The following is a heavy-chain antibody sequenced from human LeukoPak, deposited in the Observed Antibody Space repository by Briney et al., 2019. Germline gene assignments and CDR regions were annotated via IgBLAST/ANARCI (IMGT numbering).Heavy chain of an antibody. Sequence: GGSLRLSCAASGFTFSNAWMNWVRQAPGKGLEWVSSISRRSRHLYYAGSVKGRFTISRDNAKNSLYLQMNSLRAEDMAVYYCVRDLMGAGGTTAYFHHWGQGTLVTVSS. CDR3: VRDLMGAGGTTAYFHH. J-gene: IGHJ1*01. CDR1: GFTFSNAW. D-gene: IGHD1-1*01. V-gene: IGHV3-21*01. CDR2: ISRRSRHL.